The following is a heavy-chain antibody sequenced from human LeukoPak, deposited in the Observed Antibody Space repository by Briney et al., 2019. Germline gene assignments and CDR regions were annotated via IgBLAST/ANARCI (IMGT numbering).Heavy chain of an antibody. V-gene: IGHV4-59*01. CDR1: GGSICGYS. D-gene: IGHD6-13*01. J-gene: IGHJ6*02. CDR2: IYFSGST. CDR3: ARSGGIAAAGPYYYYYCGMDV. Sequence: ETLSLTRTVSGGSICGYSRRWIWRPPGKGLGWVGYIYFSGSTNYNPALKSRATISSGTSKNHYSLRLSSVTAADTAVYYCARSGGIAAAGPYYYYYCGMDVGGQGTTVTVSS.